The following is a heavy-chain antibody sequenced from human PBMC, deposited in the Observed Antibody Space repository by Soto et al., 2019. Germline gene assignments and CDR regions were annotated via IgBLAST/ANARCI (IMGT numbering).Heavy chain of an antibody. CDR3: XXXXXGXXVTXPNWFDP. CDR2: INTGNGNT. J-gene: IGHJ5*02. Sequence: QVQLVQSGAEVKKPGASVKLSCKASGYTFTSYAMHWVRQAPGXRXXWMAWINTGNGNTRYSQNFQDRVTITRDTXXXXXXXXXXXXXXXXXXXXXXXXXXXGXXVTXPNWFDPWGQGTLVTVSS. D-gene: IGHD2-21*02. V-gene: IGHV1-3*04. CDR1: GYTFTSYA.